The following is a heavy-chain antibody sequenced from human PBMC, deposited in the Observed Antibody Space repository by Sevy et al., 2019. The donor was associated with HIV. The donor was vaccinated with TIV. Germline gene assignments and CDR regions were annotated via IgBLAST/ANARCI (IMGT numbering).Heavy chain of an antibody. CDR1: NDSVSSGTFH. V-gene: IGHV4-61*01. CDR2: IYSSGNT. J-gene: IGHJ4*02. D-gene: IGHD2-15*01. Sequence: SETLSLTCTVSNDSVSSGTFHWSWIRQPPQKGLEWIGDIYSSGNTNYNPSLKSRVTISVDTSKKQFSLRLNSVTAADTAVYYCARLRWPEAHFDYWGQGTLVTVSS. CDR3: ARLRWPEAHFDY.